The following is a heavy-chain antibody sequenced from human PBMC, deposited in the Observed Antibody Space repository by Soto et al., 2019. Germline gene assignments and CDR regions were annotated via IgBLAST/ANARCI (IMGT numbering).Heavy chain of an antibody. CDR3: ARDGLGSYDFWSGYFSLGGMDV. CDR2: INPNSGGT. Sequence: VASVKVSCKASGDTFTGYYMHWVRQAPGQGLEWMGWINPNSGGTNYAQKFQGWVTMTRDTSISTAYMELSRLRSDDTAVYYCARDGLGSYDFWSGYFSLGGMDVWGQGTTVTVSS. D-gene: IGHD3-3*01. J-gene: IGHJ6*02. V-gene: IGHV1-2*04. CDR1: GDTFTGYY.